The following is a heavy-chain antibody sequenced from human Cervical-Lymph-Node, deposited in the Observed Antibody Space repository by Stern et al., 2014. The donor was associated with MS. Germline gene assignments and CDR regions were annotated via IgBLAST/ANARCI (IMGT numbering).Heavy chain of an antibody. D-gene: IGHD4-11*01. CDR2: VYYSGIT. Sequence: VQLVESGPGLVKPSETLSLTCTVSGGSITNRDYWGWIRQSPGKGLEWIGSVYYSGITYYRPSLKRRAPISIDTSRNQFFLELLSVTATDTAVYFCARGVTAVTNYVPNWCFDLWGRGTLVTVSS. J-gene: IGHJ2*01. V-gene: IGHV4-39*02. CDR3: ARGVTAVTNYVPNWCFDL. CDR1: GGSITNRDY.